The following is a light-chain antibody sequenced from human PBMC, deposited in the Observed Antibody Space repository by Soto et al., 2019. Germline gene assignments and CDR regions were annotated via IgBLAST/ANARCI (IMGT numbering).Light chain of an antibody. J-gene: IGKJ1*01. Sequence: ENVLTQSPGTLSLSPGERATLSCRASQSVGSSYLAWYQQKPGQAPRLLIYSTSSRATDIPDRFSGSRSGTDFSLTITRLELKDFAVYYCQQYDSPIWTFGQGTKVEIK. V-gene: IGKV3-20*01. CDR2: STS. CDR3: QQYDSPIWT. CDR1: QSVGSSY.